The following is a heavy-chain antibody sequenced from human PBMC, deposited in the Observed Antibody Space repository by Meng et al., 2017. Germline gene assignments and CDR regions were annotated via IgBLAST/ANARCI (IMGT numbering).Heavy chain of an antibody. CDR3: ARESGVDFWSGRGAFDI. Sequence: GESLKISCAASGFTFSSSGMHWVRQAPGKGLEWVAVIWYDGSNKYYADSVKGRFTISRDNSKNTLYLQMNSLRAEDTAVYYCARESGVDFWSGRGAFDIWGQGTMVTVSS. CDR1: GFTFSSSG. CDR2: IWYDGSNK. D-gene: IGHD3-3*01. V-gene: IGHV3-33*01. J-gene: IGHJ3*02.